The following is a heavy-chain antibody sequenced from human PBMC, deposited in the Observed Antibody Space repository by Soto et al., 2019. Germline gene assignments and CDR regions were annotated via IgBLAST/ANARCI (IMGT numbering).Heavy chain of an antibody. CDR2: ISGSGGST. CDR1: GFTFSSYS. CDR3: AKRASRGQSVLSGMDL. V-gene: IGHV3-23*01. Sequence: GGSLRLSCAASGFTFSSYSMSWVRQAPGKGLEWVSAISGSGGSTYYADSVKGRFTISRDNSKNTLYLQMYSLRAEDTAVYYCAKRASRGQSVLSGMDLWGQGTTVTVSS. D-gene: IGHD5-12*01. J-gene: IGHJ6*02.